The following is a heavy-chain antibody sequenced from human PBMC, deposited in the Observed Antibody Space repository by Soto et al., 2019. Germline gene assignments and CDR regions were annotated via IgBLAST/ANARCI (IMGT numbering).Heavy chain of an antibody. CDR1: GYTFTSYG. Sequence: ASVKVSCKASGYTFTSYGISWVRQAPGQGLEWMGWISAYNGNTNYAQKLQGRVTMTTDTSTSTAYMELRSLRSDDTAVYYCACYYNWVHYYYYGMDVWGQGTTVTVSS. J-gene: IGHJ6*02. CDR3: ACYYNWVHYYYYGMDV. CDR2: ISAYNGNT. V-gene: IGHV1-18*04. D-gene: IGHD3-10*01.